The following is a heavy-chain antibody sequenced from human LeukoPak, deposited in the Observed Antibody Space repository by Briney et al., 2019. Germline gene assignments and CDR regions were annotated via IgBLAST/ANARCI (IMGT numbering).Heavy chain of an antibody. D-gene: IGHD1-26*01. J-gene: IGHJ4*02. V-gene: IGHV1-18*01. Sequence: GASVKVSCKASGGTFSSYAISWVRQAPGQGLEWMGWISAYNGNTNYAQKLQGRVTMTTDTSTSTAYMELRSLRSDDTAVYYCATRTDYSGRPYYFDYWGQGTLVTVSS. CDR1: GGTFSSYA. CDR2: ISAYNGNT. CDR3: ATRTDYSGRPYYFDY.